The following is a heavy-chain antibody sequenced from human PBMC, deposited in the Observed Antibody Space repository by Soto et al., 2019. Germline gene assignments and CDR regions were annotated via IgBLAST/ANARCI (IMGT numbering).Heavy chain of an antibody. J-gene: IGHJ4*02. Sequence: QLQLQESGPGLVKPSETLSLTCTVSGGSISSSSYYWGWIRQPPGKGLEWIGCIYYSGSTYYNPSLKSRVTITVDTSKNQFSLKLSSVTAADTAVYYCARRRDCYNWVDYWGQGTLVTVSS. CDR2: IYYSGST. CDR1: GGSISSSSYY. V-gene: IGHV4-39*01. CDR3: ARRRDCYNWVDY. D-gene: IGHD2-21*01.